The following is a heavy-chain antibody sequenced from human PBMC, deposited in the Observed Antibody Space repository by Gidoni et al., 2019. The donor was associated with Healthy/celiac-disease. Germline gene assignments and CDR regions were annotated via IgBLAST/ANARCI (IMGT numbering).Heavy chain of an antibody. CDR2: FDPEDGET. J-gene: IGHJ6*02. CDR1: GYTLTELS. V-gene: IGHV1-24*01. CDR3: ATEATVTTSGKYYYYGMDV. D-gene: IGHD4-17*01. Sequence: QVQLVQSGAEVKKPRASVKVSCQVSGYTLTELSMHWVRQAPGKGLEWMGGFDPEDGETIYAQKFQGRVTMTEDTSTDTAYMELSSLRSEDTAVYYCATEATVTTSGKYYYYGMDVWGQGTTVTVSS.